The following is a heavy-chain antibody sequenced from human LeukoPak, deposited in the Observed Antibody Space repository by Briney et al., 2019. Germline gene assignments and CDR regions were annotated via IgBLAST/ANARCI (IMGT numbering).Heavy chain of an antibody. CDR3: ARGSSGYSYGWYYYYYMDV. CDR2: INWNGGST. Sequence: GGSLRLSCAASGFTFSSYEMNWVRQAPGKGLEWVSGINWNGGSTGYADSVKGRFTISRDNAKNSLYLQMNSLRAEDTALYYCARGSSGYSYGWYYYYYMDVWGKGTTVTVSS. J-gene: IGHJ6*03. V-gene: IGHV3-20*04. D-gene: IGHD5-18*01. CDR1: GFTFSSYE.